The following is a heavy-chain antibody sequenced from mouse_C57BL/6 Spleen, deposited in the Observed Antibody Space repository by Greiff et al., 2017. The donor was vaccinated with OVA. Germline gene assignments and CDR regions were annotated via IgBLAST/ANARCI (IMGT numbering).Heavy chain of an antibody. CDR1: GFTFSSYA. CDR2: ISSGGDYI. D-gene: IGHD2-1*01. CDR3: TRGTYGNYVDY. V-gene: IGHV5-9-1*02. Sequence: DVMLVESGEGLVKPGGSLKLSCAASGFTFSSYAMSWVRQTPEKRLEWVAYISSGGDYIYYADTVKGRFTISRDNARNTLYLQMSSLKSEDTAMYYCTRGTYGNYVDYWGQGTTLTVSS. J-gene: IGHJ2*01.